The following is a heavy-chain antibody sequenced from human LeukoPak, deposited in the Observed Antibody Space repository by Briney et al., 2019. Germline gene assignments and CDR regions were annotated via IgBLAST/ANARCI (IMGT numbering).Heavy chain of an antibody. CDR2: IYYSGST. CDR3: ARAQRRKIPTFDY. J-gene: IGHJ4*02. D-gene: IGHD1-14*01. CDR1: GGSISSYY. Sequence: SETLSLTCTVSGGSISSYYWSWIRQPPGKGLEWIGYIYYSGSTNYNPSLKSRVTISVDTSKNRFSLKLSSVTAADTAVYYCARAQRRKIPTFDYWGQGTLVTVSS. V-gene: IGHV4-59*01.